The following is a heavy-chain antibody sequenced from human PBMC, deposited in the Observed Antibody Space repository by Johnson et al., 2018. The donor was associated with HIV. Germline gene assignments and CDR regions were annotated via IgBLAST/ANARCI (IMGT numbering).Heavy chain of an antibody. CDR1: GFTFDDYA. J-gene: IGHJ3*02. Sequence: VQLVESGGVVVQPGGSLRLSCAASGFTFDDYAMHWVRQAPGKGLEWVSLISWDGGSTYYADSVKGRFTIARDNSKNTLYLKMNSLRAEDTAVYYCARGGFGELLQDDAFDIWGQGTMVTVSS. D-gene: IGHD3-10*01. CDR2: ISWDGGST. V-gene: IGHV3-43D*03. CDR3: ARGGFGELLQDDAFDI.